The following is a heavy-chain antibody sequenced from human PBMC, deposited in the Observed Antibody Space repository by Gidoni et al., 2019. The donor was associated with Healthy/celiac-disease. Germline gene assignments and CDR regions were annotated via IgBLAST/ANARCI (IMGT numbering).Heavy chain of an antibody. CDR1: GFTFSDYY. CDR2: ISSSGSTI. CDR3: ARLRVGATERWYFDL. Sequence: QVQLVESGGGLVKPGGALRLSCAASGFTFSDYYMSWIRQAPGKGLEWVSYISSSGSTIYYADSVQGRFTISRNNAKNSLYLQMNSLRAEDTAVYYCARLRVGATERWYFDLWGRGTLVTVSS. J-gene: IGHJ2*01. D-gene: IGHD1-26*01. V-gene: IGHV3-11*01.